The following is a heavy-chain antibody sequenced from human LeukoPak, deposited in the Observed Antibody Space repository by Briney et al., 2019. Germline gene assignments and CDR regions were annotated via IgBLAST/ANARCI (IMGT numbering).Heavy chain of an antibody. CDR1: GFTFSSYS. Sequence: GGSLRLSCAASGFTFSSYSMNWVRQAPGKGLEWVSYISSSSSTIYYADSVKGRFTISRDNGKNSLYLQMNSLRAEDTAVYYCARDLTVVVVAASDHDAFDIWGQGTMVTVSS. D-gene: IGHD2-15*01. J-gene: IGHJ3*02. V-gene: IGHV3-48*01. CDR3: ARDLTVVVVAASDHDAFDI. CDR2: ISSSSSTI.